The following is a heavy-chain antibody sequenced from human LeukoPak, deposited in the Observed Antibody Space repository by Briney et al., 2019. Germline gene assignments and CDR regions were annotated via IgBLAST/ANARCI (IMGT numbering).Heavy chain of an antibody. V-gene: IGHV4-61*01. CDR1: GGSISSSSYY. CDR3: ARDKGGIAAAGGLDY. Sequence: PSETLSLTCTVSGGSISSSSYYWSWIRQPPGKGLEWIGYIYYSGSTNYNPSLKSRVTISVDTSKNQFSLKLSSVTAADTAVYYCARDKGGIAAAGGLDYWGQGTLVTVSS. CDR2: IYYSGST. D-gene: IGHD6-13*01. J-gene: IGHJ4*02.